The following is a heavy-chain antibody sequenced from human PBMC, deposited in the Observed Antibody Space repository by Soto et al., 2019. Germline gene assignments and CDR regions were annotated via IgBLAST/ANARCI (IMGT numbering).Heavy chain of an antibody. CDR2: INHSGNT. J-gene: IGHJ4*02. D-gene: IGHD6-13*01. Sequence: PSETLSLTCAVYGGSFSGYYWSWIRQPPGKGLEWIGEINHSGNTNYNPSLKSRVTISVDTSKNQLFLNLSSVTAADTAMYYCARHNVRGRTIAGAAEFWGQGTLVTVYS. V-gene: IGHV4-34*01. CDR3: ARHNVRGRTIAGAAEF. CDR1: GGSFSGYY.